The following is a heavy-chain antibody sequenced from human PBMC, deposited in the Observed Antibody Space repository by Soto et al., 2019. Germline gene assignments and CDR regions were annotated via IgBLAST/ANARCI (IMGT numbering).Heavy chain of an antibody. J-gene: IGHJ6*02. CDR2: VSTNGTT. D-gene: IGHD3-9*01. V-gene: IGHV4-4*07. Sequence: ETLSLTCTVSDDFISSYYWNWIRQPAGKGLEWIGRVSTNGTTNYNPSLESRVTMSVDTSKNQFSLKLTSVTAADTAVYFCARADYEILTGSYAMGVWGQGTTVTVSS. CDR3: ARADYEILTGSYAMGV. CDR1: DDFISSYY.